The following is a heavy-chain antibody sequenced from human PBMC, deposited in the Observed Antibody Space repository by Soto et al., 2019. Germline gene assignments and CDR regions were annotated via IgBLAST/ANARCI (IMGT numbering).Heavy chain of an antibody. CDR2: ISWDGGST. V-gene: IGHV3-43*01. CDR3: AKDNSSSWYDRYFDY. CDR1: GFTFDDYT. Sequence: PGGSLRLSCAASGFTFDDYTMHWVRQAPGKGLEWVSLISWDGGSTYYADSVKGRFTISRDNSKNSLYLQMNSLRTEDTALYYCAKDNSSSWYDRYFDYWGQGTLVTVSS. J-gene: IGHJ4*02. D-gene: IGHD6-13*01.